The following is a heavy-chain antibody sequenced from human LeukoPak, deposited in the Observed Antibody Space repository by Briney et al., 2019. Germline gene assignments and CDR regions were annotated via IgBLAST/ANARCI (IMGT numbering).Heavy chain of an antibody. CDR2: INPNSGAT. V-gene: IGHV1-2*02. CDR3: ARTGTPTADWFDP. D-gene: IGHD1-1*01. Sequence: ASVKVSCMASGYXFTGYYIHWVRQAPGQGLEWMGWINPNSGATNYAQNFQGRVTMTRDTSISTAYMELSRLRTDDTAFYYCARTGTPTADWFDPWGQGTLVTVSS. CDR1: GYXFTGYY. J-gene: IGHJ5*02.